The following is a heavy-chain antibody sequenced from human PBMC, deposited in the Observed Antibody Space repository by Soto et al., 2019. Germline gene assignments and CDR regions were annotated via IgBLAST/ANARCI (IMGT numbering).Heavy chain of an antibody. Sequence: QVQLQESGPGLVKPSQTLSLTCTVSGGSISSGGYYWSWIRQHPGKGLEWIGYIYYSGSTYYNPFPKSRVTISVDTSKNQFSLKLSSVTDADTAVYYCARSGDDAPRNYIADVSAYFYYWGQGTLVTVSS. CDR3: ARSGDDAPRNYIADVSAYFYY. CDR2: IYYSGST. CDR1: GGSISSGGYY. V-gene: IGHV4-31*03. D-gene: IGHD6-13*01. J-gene: IGHJ4*02.